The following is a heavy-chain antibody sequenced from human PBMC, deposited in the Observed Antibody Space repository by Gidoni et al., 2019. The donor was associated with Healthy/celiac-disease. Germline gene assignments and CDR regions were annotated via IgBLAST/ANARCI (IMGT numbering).Heavy chain of an antibody. V-gene: IGHV3-73*01. CDR3: TRHYYDSSGLDY. CDR1: GFPFSGSA. Sequence: EVQLVESGGGLVQPGGSLKLSCAASGFPFSGSAMHWVRQASGKGLEWVGRIRSKANSYATAYAASVKGRFTISRDDSKNTAYLQMNSLKTEDTAVYYCTRHYYDSSGLDYWGQGTLVTVSS. J-gene: IGHJ4*02. CDR2: IRSKANSYAT. D-gene: IGHD3-22*01.